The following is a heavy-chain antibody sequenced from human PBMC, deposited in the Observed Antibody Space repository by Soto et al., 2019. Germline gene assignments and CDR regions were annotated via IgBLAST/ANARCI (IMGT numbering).Heavy chain of an antibody. D-gene: IGHD6-19*01. V-gene: IGHV3-23*01. CDR1: GFTFSSYA. Sequence: EVQLLESGGDVVRPGGSLRLSCAASGFTFSSYAMGWVRQAPGKGLEWVAGVSRAGTYTYYADSVSCRFSISRDNSRDKVDMYMNALRGDDTAVYFCVKYTVAEELGASWGQGTLVSVSS. J-gene: IGHJ5*02. CDR2: VSRAGTYT. CDR3: VKYTVAEELGAS.